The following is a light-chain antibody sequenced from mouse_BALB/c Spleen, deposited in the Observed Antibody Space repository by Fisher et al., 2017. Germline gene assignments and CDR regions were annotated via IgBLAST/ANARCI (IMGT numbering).Light chain of an antibody. CDR3: QQGSSIPLT. CDR2: RTS. V-gene: IGKV4-57-1*01. CDR1: SSVSSSY. J-gene: IGKJ5*01. Sequence: DIVLTQTPAIMSASPGEKVTMTCRASSSVSSSYLHWYQQKSGASPKLWIYRTSNLASGVPARFSGSGSGTSYSLTIGTMEAEDVATYYCQQGSSIPLTFGAGTKLELK.